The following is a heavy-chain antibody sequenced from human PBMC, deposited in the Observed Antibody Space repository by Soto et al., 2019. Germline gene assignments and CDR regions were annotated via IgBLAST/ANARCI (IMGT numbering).Heavy chain of an antibody. CDR3: AKDRMRCSGGSCYADAFDI. CDR2: ISYDGSNK. V-gene: IGHV3-30*18. D-gene: IGHD2-15*01. J-gene: IGHJ3*02. CDR1: GFTFSSYG. Sequence: GGSLRLSCAASGFTFSSYGMHWVRQAPGKGLEWVAVISYDGSNKYYADSVKGRFTISRDNSKNTLYLQMNSLRAEDTAVYYCAKDRMRCSGGSCYADAFDIWGQGTMVTVSS.